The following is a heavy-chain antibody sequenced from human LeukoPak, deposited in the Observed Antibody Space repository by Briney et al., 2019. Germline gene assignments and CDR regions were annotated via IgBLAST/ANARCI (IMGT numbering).Heavy chain of an antibody. CDR3: ARASASGSYWGDYFDY. V-gene: IGHV4-39*07. CDR1: GGSISSSSYY. Sequence: SETLSLTCTVSGGSISSSSYYWGWIRQPPGKGLEWVGNIYYSGSTYYNPSLKSRVTKSIDTSKNQFFLKLSSVTAADTAVYYCARASASGSYWGDYFDYWGQGTLVTVSS. CDR2: IYYSGST. J-gene: IGHJ4*02. D-gene: IGHD3-10*01.